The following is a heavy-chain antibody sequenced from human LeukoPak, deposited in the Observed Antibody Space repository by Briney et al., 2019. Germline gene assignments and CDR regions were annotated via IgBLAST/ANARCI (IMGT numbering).Heavy chain of an antibody. CDR1: GITITTYY. D-gene: IGHD1-26*01. CDR2: IHYSGST. V-gene: IGHV4-59*01. Sequence: PSETLSLTCTVSGITITTYYWSWIRQPPGKGLQWIGLIHYSGSTSYNLSLKSRVSISIDTSKNQFSLHQNSVTAADTAVYYSARDIREVGESHYFDYWGQGILVTVTS. CDR3: ARDIREVGESHYFDY. J-gene: IGHJ4*02.